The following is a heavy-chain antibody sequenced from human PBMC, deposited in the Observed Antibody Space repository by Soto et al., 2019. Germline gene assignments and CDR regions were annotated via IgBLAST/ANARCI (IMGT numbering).Heavy chain of an antibody. CDR3: ARGRWELLPSY. V-gene: IGHV3-74*01. J-gene: IGHJ4*02. D-gene: IGHD1-26*01. CDR2: VSPDGGGT. CDR1: GFSFSSYW. Sequence: EVQLVESGGGLVQPGGSLRLSCEASGFSFSSYWMLWVRQDPGKGLLWVARVSPDGGGTSYADSVKGRFTIFRDNAKNTVYLQMNSLRVEDTAVYFCARGRWELLPSYWGQGTLVTVSS.